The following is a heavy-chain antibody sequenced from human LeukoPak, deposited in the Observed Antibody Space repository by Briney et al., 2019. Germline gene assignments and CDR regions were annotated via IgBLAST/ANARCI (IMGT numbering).Heavy chain of an antibody. CDR2: IYYSGST. CDR3: AREGSSWPQGDY. CDR1: GGSISSSSYY. V-gene: IGHV4-39*07. J-gene: IGHJ4*02. Sequence: PSETLSLTCTVSGGSISSSSYYWGWIRQPSGKGLEWIGSIYYSGSTYYNPSLKSRVTISVDTSKNQFSLKLSSVTAADTAVYYCAREGSSWPQGDYWGQGTLVTVSS. D-gene: IGHD6-13*01.